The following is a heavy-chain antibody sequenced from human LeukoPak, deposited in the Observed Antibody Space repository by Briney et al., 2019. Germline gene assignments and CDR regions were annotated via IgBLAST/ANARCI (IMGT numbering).Heavy chain of an antibody. V-gene: IGHV3-30*18. CDR3: AKGRRDYYDSSGYYYYFDY. CDR1: GFTFSSYG. Sequence: GRSLRLSCAASGFTFSSYGMHWVRQAPGKGLEWVAVISYDGSNKYYADSVKGRFTISRDNSKNTLYPQMNSLRAEDTAVYYCAKGRRDYYDSSGYYYYFDYWGQGTLVTVSS. J-gene: IGHJ4*02. CDR2: ISYDGSNK. D-gene: IGHD3-22*01.